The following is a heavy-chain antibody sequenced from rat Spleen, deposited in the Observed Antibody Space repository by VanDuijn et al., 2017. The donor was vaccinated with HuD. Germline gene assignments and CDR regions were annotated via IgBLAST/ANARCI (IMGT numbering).Heavy chain of an antibody. CDR2: ISYDGSST. J-gene: IGHJ3*01. CDR1: GFTFSDYY. Sequence: EVQLVESGGGLVQPGRSLKLSCAASGFTFSDYYMAWVRKPPTKGLEWFATISYDGSSTYYRDSVKGRFTISRDNAKSTLYLQMDSLRSEDTATYYCARHALMYTTDPFAYWGQGTLVTVSS. D-gene: IGHD1-6*01. CDR3: ARHALMYTTDPFAY. V-gene: IGHV5-7*01.